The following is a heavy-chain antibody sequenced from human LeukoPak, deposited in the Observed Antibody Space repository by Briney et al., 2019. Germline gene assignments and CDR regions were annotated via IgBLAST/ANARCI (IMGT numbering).Heavy chain of an antibody. CDR2: IYYSGST. J-gene: IGHJ4*02. CDR3: ARADGGWYYFDY. D-gene: IGHD6-19*01. V-gene: IGHV4-31*03. CDR1: GGSISSGGYY. Sequence: NPSQTLSLTCTVSGGSISSGGYYWSWIRQHPGKGLEWIGYIYYSGSTYYNPSLKSRVTISVDTSKNQFSLKLSSVTAADTAVYYCARADGGWYYFDYWGQGTLFTVSS.